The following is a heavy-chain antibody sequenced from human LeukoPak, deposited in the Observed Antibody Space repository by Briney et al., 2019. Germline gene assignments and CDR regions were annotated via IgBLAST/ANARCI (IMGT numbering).Heavy chain of an antibody. D-gene: IGHD6-19*01. CDR1: GFTFDDYT. J-gene: IGHJ4*02. CDR3: AKVASSGWYFDY. CDR2: ITGGGGST. Sequence: GGSLRLSCAASGFTFDDYTMHWVRQAPGKGLEWVSLITGGGGSTYYADSVKGRFTISRDNSKNTVYLQMNSLRAEDTAVYYCAKVASSGWYFDYWGQGTLVTVSS. V-gene: IGHV3-23*01.